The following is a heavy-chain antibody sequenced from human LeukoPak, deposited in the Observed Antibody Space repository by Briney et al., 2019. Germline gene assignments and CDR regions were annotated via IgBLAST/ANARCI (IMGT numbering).Heavy chain of an antibody. V-gene: IGHV4-59*08. D-gene: IGHD6-13*01. CDR2: IYYSGST. Sequence: PSETLSPTCTVSGGSISSYYWSWIRQPPGKGLEWIGYIYYSGSTNYNPSLKSRVTISVDTSKNQFSLKLSSVTAADTAVYYCARRSSSSWFSGYYGMDVWGQGTTVTVSS. CDR3: ARRSSSSWFSGYYGMDV. CDR1: GGSISSYY. J-gene: IGHJ6*02.